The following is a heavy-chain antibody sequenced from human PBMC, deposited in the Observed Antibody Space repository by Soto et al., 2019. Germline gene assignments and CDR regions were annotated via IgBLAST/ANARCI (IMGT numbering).Heavy chain of an antibody. Sequence: SVKVSCKASGGTFSSYAIGWVRQAPGQGLEWMGGIIPIFGTANYAQKFQGRVTITADESTSTAYMELSSLRSEDTAVYYCARVWWGCSDNGMDVWGQGTTFTVSS. CDR3: ARVWWGCSDNGMDV. D-gene: IGHD2-8*02. V-gene: IGHV1-69*13. CDR2: IIPIFGTA. CDR1: GGTFSSYA. J-gene: IGHJ6*02.